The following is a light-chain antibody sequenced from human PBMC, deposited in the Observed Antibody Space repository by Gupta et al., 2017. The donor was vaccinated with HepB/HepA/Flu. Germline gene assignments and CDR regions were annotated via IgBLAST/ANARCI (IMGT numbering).Light chain of an antibody. J-gene: IGKJ1*01. Sequence: DIQMTQSPSTLSASVGDRVTITCRASQSISSWLAWYQQKPGQAPKLLSQKASSLESGVPSRFSGSGSGTEITLAISGLQPDYFATYYCQQYNSNSETFGQGTKVEIK. CDR2: KAS. CDR1: QSISSW. CDR3: QQYNSNSET. V-gene: IGKV1-5*03.